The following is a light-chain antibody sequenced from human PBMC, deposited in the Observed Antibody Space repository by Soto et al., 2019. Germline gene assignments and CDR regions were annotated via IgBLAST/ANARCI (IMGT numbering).Light chain of an antibody. Sequence: QSALTQPPSASGSPGQPVTISCIGTSSDVGGYNRVSWYQHHPGKAPKLIIYEVFKRPSGVPDRFSGSKSGNTASLTVSGLQAEDEADYYCNSYAGNSWVFGGGTKVTVL. J-gene: IGLJ3*02. CDR2: EVF. V-gene: IGLV2-8*01. CDR1: SSDVGGYNR. CDR3: NSYAGNSWV.